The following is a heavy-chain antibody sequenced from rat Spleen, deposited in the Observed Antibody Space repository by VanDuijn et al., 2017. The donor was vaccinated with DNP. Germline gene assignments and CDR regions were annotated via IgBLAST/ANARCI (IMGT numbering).Heavy chain of an antibody. J-gene: IGHJ2*01. CDR1: GFTFSDYY. V-gene: IGHV5-22*01. CDR3: ARHSYNDYFDY. CDR2: ISNEGRRI. D-gene: IGHD1-10*01. Sequence: EVQLVESGGGLVQPGRSLKLSCAASGFTFSDYYMAWVRQAPKKGLEWVASISNEGRRIYYGDSVKGRFTISRDNAKSTLYLQMDSLRSEDTATYYCARHSYNDYFDYWGHGVMVTVSS.